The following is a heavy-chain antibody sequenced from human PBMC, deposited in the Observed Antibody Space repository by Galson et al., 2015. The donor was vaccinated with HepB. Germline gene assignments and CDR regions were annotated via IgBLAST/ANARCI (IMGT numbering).Heavy chain of an antibody. CDR1: GFTFSSYA. V-gene: IGHV3-23*01. Sequence: SLRLSCAASGFTFSSYAMSWVRQAPGKGLEWVSAISGSGGSTYYADSVKGRFTISRDNSKNTLYLQMNSLRAEDTAVYYCAKSERSVVVPAAIGYWGQGTLVTVSS. D-gene: IGHD2-2*01. J-gene: IGHJ4*02. CDR2: ISGSGGST. CDR3: AKSERSVVVPAAIGY.